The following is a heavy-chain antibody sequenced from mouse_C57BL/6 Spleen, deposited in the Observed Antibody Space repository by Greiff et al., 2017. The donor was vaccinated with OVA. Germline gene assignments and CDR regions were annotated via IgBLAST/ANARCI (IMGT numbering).Heavy chain of an antibody. V-gene: IGHV5-9-1*02. J-gene: IGHJ2*01. CDR2: ISSGGDYI. CDR1: GFTFSSYA. Sequence: DVHLVQPGAGLVKPGGSLKLSCAASGFTFSSYAMSWVRQTPENRLEWVAYISSGGDYIYYADTVKGRFTISRDNARNTLYLQMSSLKSEDTAMYYCTRGHFDYWGQGTTLTVSS. CDR3: TRGHFDY.